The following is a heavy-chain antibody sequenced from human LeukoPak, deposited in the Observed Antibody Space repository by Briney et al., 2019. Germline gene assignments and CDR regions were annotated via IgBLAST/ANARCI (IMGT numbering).Heavy chain of an antibody. CDR2: ISGSGGST. Sequence: GGSLRLSCAVSGFTFSSYAMSWVRQAPGKGLEWVSDISGSGGSTHYADSVKGRFTISRDNSKNTLSLQMNSLRAEDTAVYYCAKESDISGWYGVDYWGQGTLVTVSS. J-gene: IGHJ4*02. D-gene: IGHD6-19*01. CDR3: AKESDISGWYGVDY. CDR1: GFTFSSYA. V-gene: IGHV3-23*01.